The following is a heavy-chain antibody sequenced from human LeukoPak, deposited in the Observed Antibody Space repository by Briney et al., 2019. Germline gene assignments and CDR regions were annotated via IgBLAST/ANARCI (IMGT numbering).Heavy chain of an antibody. Sequence: PSETLSLTCTVSGGSISGYNWSWIRQPAGKGLEWIGRIYSSGSTNYNPSLKSRVSMSVDTSQNQFSLGVTSVTAADTAVYFCVRDLGRFDCWGQGALVLVSS. CDR1: GGSISGYN. CDR3: VRDLGRFDC. J-gene: IGHJ5*01. V-gene: IGHV4-4*07. CDR2: IYSSGST.